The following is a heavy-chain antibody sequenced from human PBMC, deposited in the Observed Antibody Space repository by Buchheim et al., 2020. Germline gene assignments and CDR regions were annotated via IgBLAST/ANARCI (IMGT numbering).Heavy chain of an antibody. J-gene: IGHJ4*02. D-gene: IGHD3-16*01. CDR1: GYTFTNYY. V-gene: IGHV1-46*01. CDR2: INTSAGST. Sequence: QVQLVQSGAEVKKPGASVKVSCKASGYTFTNYYMHWVRQAPGQGLEWVGIINTSAGSTDYAQKFRGRVTMTTDTSTSTVYMELSSLRSEDTAIYYCARDPLRNPLPPFDYWGQGTL. CDR3: ARDPLRNPLPPFDY.